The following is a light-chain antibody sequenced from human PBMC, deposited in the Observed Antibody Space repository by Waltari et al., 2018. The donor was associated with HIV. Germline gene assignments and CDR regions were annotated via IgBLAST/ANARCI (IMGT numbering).Light chain of an antibody. CDR2: WAS. J-gene: IGKJ4*01. V-gene: IGKV4-1*01. CDR3: QQYYTTPLT. Sequence: DIVLIESPDPLVVSLGERPTLNCTSRRSVLSISHDRNYLAWYQQKAGQPPRLLIYWASSRESGVPARFSGSGSRTDVTLTINSLQAEDVAVYYCQQYYTTPLTFGGGTKVEIK. CDR1: RSVLSISHDRNY.